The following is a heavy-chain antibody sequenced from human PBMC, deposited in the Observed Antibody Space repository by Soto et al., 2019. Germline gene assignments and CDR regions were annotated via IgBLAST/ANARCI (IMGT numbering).Heavy chain of an antibody. CDR1: GFTFSSYA. Sequence: GGSLRLSCAASGFTFSSYAMSWVRQAPGKGLEWVSAISGSGGSTYYADSVKGRFTISRDNSKNTLYLQMNSLRAEDTAVYYCARDLGLYYYGMDVWGQGTTVTVSS. V-gene: IGHV3-23*01. CDR2: ISGSGGST. CDR3: ARDLGLYYYGMDV. J-gene: IGHJ6*02.